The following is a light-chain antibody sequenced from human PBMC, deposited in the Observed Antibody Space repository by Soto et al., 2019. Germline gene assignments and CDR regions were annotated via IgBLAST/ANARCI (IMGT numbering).Light chain of an antibody. J-gene: IGKJ5*01. CDR3: QQRVHWPPIT. CDR1: QSVSSY. V-gene: IGKV3-11*01. Sequence: EIVLTQSPATLSLSPGERATLSCRASQSVSSYLAWFQQKPGQAPRLLIFDASNRAPSIPARFSGSGSATDFTLTINSLEPEEFAVYYCQQRVHWPPITFGQGTRLEMK. CDR2: DAS.